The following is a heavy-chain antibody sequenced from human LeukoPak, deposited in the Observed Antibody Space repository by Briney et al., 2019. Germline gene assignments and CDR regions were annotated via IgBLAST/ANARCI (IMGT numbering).Heavy chain of an antibody. D-gene: IGHD3-10*01. CDR1: GYTFTSYD. V-gene: IGHV1-8*01. CDR2: RNPNSGNT. J-gene: IGHJ4*02. CDR3: ARAFRVRLANPKYYFDY. Sequence: ASVKVSCKASGYTFTSYDINWVRQATGQGLEWMGWRNPNSGNTGYAQKFQGRVTMTRNTSISTAYMELSSLRSEDTAVYYCARAFRVRLANPKYYFDYWGQGTLVTVSS.